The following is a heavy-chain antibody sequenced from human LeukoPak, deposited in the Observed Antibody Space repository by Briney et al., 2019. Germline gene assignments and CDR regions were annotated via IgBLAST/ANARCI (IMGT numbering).Heavy chain of an antibody. CDR2: INHSGST. CDR1: GGSFSGYY. CDR3: ARGLHRGYYFDY. D-gene: IGHD3-10*01. V-gene: IGHV4-34*01. J-gene: IGHJ4*02. Sequence: SETLSLTCAVYGGSFSGYYWSWIRQPPGKGLEWIGEINHSGSTNYNPSLKSRVTISVDTSKNQFSLKLSSVTAADTAVYYCARGLHRGYYFDYWGKGTLVTVSS.